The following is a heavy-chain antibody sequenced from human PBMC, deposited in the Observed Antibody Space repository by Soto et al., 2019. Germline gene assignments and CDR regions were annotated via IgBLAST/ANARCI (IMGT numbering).Heavy chain of an antibody. CDR3: ARVVYSSQYGMDV. CDR1: GGSIRIYP. Sequence: SVNGSWTASGGSIRIYPISWVRQSPGQGLEWMGGIIPIFGTANYAQKFQGRVTITADESTSTAYMELSSLRSEDTAVYYCARVVYSSQYGMDVWGQGTTVTVSS. D-gene: IGHD5-18*01. J-gene: IGHJ6*02. V-gene: IGHV1-69*01. CDR2: IIPIFGTA.